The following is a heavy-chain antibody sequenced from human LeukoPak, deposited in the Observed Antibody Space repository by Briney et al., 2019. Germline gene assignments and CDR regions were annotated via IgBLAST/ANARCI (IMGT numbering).Heavy chain of an antibody. Sequence: PGGSLRLSCAASGFTVSSNYMSWVRQAPGKGLEWVSVIYSGGSTYYADSVKGRFTISRDNSKNTLYLQMNSLRAEDTAVYYCARDWDYGGNYFDYWGQGTLVTVSS. V-gene: IGHV3-66*01. CDR1: GFTVSSNY. J-gene: IGHJ4*02. D-gene: IGHD4-23*01. CDR2: IYSGGST. CDR3: ARDWDYGGNYFDY.